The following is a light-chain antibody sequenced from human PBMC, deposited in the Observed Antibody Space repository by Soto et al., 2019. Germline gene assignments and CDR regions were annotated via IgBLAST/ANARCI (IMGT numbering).Light chain of an antibody. CDR1: PSVSSSY. CDR3: QQYGSSPYT. J-gene: IGKJ2*01. CDR2: GAS. V-gene: IGKV3-20*01. Sequence: IVLTQSPGTLSLSPGERATLSCRASPSVSSSYLAWYQQKPGQAPRLLIYGASSRATGIPDRFSGSGSGTDFTLTISRLEPEDFAVYYCQQYGSSPYTFGQGTNLEIK.